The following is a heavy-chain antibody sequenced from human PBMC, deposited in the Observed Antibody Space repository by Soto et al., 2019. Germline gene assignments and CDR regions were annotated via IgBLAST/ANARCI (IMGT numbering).Heavy chain of an antibody. CDR3: ARDYLYSSSSWRYYFDY. V-gene: IGHV6-1*01. J-gene: IGHJ4*02. Sequence: PSQTLSLTCAISVDSVSSNSAAWNWIRQSPSRGLEWLGRTYYRSKWYNDYAVSVKSRITINPDTSKNQFSLQLNSVTPEDTAVYYCARDYLYSSSSWRYYFDYWGQGTLVTVSS. CDR1: VDSVSSNSAA. CDR2: TYYRSKWYN. D-gene: IGHD6-6*01.